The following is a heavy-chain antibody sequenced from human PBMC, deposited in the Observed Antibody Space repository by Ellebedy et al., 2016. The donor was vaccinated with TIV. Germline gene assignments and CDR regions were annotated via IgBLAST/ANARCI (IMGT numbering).Heavy chain of an antibody. D-gene: IGHD3-22*01. Sequence: GESLKISXAASGFTFSSYSMNWVRQAPGKGLEWVSSISSSSSYIYYADSVKGRFTISRDNAKNSLYLQMNSLRAEDTAVYYCARDLPDDSGHDYWGQGTLVTVSS. CDR1: GFTFSSYS. V-gene: IGHV3-21*01. J-gene: IGHJ4*02. CDR2: ISSSSSYI. CDR3: ARDLPDDSGHDY.